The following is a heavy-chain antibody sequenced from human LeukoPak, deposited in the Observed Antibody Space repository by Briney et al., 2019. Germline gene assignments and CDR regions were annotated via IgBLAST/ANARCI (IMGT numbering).Heavy chain of an antibody. CDR2: ISSSSSTI. D-gene: IGHD2-15*01. J-gene: IGHJ6*03. CDR3: ARAWGGYCSGGSCHDYYYYYYYMDV. Sequence: GGSLRLSCAASGFTFSSYSMNWVRQAPGKGLEWVSYISSSSSTIYYADSVKGRFTISRDNAKNSLYLQMNSLRAEDTAVYYCARAWGGYCSGGSCHDYYYYYYYMDVWGKGTTVTVSS. V-gene: IGHV3-48*01. CDR1: GFTFSSYS.